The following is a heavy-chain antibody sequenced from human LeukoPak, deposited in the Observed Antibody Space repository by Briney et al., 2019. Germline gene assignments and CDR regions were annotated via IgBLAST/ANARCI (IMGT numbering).Heavy chain of an antibody. CDR1: GFTFSSYS. J-gene: IGHJ4*02. CDR2: ISSSSSTI. D-gene: IGHD2-15*01. CDR3: ARLGILDDY. V-gene: IGHV3-48*04. Sequence: GGSLRLSCAASGFTFSSYSMNWVRQAPGKGLEWVSYISSSSSTIYYAGSVKGRFTISRDNAKNSLYLQMNSLRAEDTAVYYCARLGILDDYWGQGTLVTVSS.